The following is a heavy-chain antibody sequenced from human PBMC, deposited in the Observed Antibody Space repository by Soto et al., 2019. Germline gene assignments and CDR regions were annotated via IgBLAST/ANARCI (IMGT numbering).Heavy chain of an antibody. Sequence: EVQLVESGGGLVQPGGSLRLSCAASGFTVSSNYMSWVRQAPGKGLEWVSVIYSGGSTYYADSVKGRFTISRDNSKNTLYLQMNSLRAEDTAVYYYARDLACSGGSCYYDAFDIWGQGTMVTVSS. D-gene: IGHD2-15*01. CDR1: GFTVSSNY. CDR3: ARDLACSGGSCYYDAFDI. J-gene: IGHJ3*02. V-gene: IGHV3-66*01. CDR2: IYSGGST.